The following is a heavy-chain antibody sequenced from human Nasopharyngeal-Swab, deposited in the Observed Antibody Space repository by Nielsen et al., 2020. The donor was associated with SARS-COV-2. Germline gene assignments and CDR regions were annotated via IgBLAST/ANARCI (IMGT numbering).Heavy chain of an antibody. J-gene: IGHJ6*02. CDR1: GFTFNSHG. V-gene: IGHV3-30*03. CDR3: ARDTSVDIVLLYYGMDV. D-gene: IGHD5-12*01. Sequence: GESLKTSCAASGFTFNSHGMHWVPQVPGKGLEWVAVISFDGSKKYYADSVKGRFTISRDSSKNTLYLQMNSLRAEDTAVYYCARDTSVDIVLLYYGMDVWGQGTTVTVSS. CDR2: ISFDGSKK.